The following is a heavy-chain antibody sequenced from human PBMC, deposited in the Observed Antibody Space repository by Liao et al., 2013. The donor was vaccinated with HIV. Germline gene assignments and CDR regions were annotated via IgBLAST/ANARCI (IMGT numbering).Heavy chain of an antibody. D-gene: IGHD3-3*01. V-gene: IGHV4-39*07. Sequence: QVQLQESGPGLVKPSQTLSLICTVSGDSISSDNYFWSWLRQSPGRGLEWIGSIYYSGSTYYNPSLKSRVTISVDTSKNQFSLKLSSVTAADTAVYYCARVPGDYDLFCHWGQGTLVTVSS. CDR1: GDSISSDNYF. CDR3: ARVPGDYDLFCH. J-gene: IGHJ4*02. CDR2: IYYSGST.